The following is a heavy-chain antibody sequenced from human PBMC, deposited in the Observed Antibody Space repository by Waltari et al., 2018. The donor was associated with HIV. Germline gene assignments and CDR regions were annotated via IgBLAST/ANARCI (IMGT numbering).Heavy chain of an antibody. D-gene: IGHD6-19*01. CDR2: IGSLQNFI. J-gene: IGHJ5*02. CDR1: GFRFSAYN. Sequence: VRMLESGGGLVRPGGSLRLPCAASGFRFSAYNMNWVRQGPGKGLEWVASIGSLQNFIHYADSVKGRFTVSRDNAKNSLYLQMNSLTAEDTAVYYCARGPSSGWSWFDPWGQGTLVTVSS. V-gene: IGHV3-21*01. CDR3: ARGPSSGWSWFDP.